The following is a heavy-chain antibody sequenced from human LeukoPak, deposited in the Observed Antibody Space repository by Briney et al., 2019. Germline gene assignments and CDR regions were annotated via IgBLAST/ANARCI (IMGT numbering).Heavy chain of an antibody. V-gene: IGHV4-59*01. Sequence: SETLSLTCSVSGGSISTYYWHWIRQPPGKGLEWIGHAHYSGTTSYNPSLRNRATISLDMSKNQFPLTLSSVTAADTAVYYCASGTTVTNFAYWGQGTLVTVSS. D-gene: IGHD4-17*01. CDR2: AHYSGTT. CDR3: ASGTTVTNFAY. J-gene: IGHJ4*02. CDR1: GGSISTYY.